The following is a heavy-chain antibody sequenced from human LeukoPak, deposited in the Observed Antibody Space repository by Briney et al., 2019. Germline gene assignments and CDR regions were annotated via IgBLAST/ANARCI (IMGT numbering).Heavy chain of an antibody. J-gene: IGHJ4*02. V-gene: IGHV4-59*01. D-gene: IGHD2-8*01. Sequence: SETLSLTCSVSGGPISGYYWSWIRQPPGKGLEYIGYVYYSGSTNYNPSLKSRVAMSLDTSRNQFSLKLTSVTPADTAVYYCAREAQGRSFPLYYFDYWGQGILVTVSS. CDR2: VYYSGST. CDR3: AREAQGRSFPLYYFDY. CDR1: GGPISGYY.